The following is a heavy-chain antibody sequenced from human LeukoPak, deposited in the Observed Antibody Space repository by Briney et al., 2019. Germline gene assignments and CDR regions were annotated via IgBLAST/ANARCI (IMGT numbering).Heavy chain of an antibody. D-gene: IGHD3-22*01. CDR2: IKRKTDGGTT. CDR3: QWLLRDY. J-gene: IGHJ4*02. V-gene: IGHV3-15*01. Sequence: GGSLRLSCAASGFTFSNAWMSWVRQAPGKGLEWVGRIKRKTDGGTTDYAAPVKGRFTNSRDDSKNTLYLQMNSLKTEDTAVYYCQWLLRDYWGQGTLVTVSS. CDR1: GFTFSNAW.